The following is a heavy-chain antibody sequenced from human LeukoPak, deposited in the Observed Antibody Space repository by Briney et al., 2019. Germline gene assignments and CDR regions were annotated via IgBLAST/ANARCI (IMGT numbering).Heavy chain of an antibody. CDR3: ARASSTQIQLWYFDY. CDR2: ISGYSDSS. D-gene: IGHD5-18*01. V-gene: IGHV1-18*01. Sequence: ASVKVSCRASGYTFVNHGISWVRQAPGQGLEWLGWISGYSDSSHYGQSIQGRVTMITDAATSTAYLELRSLRSDDTAVYYCARASSTQIQLWYFDYWGQGTLVTVSS. CDR1: GYTFVNHG. J-gene: IGHJ4*02.